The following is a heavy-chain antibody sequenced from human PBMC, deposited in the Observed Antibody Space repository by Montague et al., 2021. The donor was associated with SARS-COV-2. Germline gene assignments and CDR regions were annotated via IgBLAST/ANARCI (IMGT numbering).Heavy chain of an antibody. D-gene: IGHD3-3*01. CDR2: IWYDGSNQ. Sequence: SLRLSCSASGLTVSSYGLHWVRQAPGKGLEWVAVIWYDGSNQYYSYSXXVRFTISRDNSKNTLYLQMNSLRAEDTAVYYCARGYYDFWSGYIDYWGQGTLVTVSS. V-gene: IGHV3-33*08. J-gene: IGHJ4*02. CDR3: ARGYYDFWSGYIDY. CDR1: GLTVSSYG.